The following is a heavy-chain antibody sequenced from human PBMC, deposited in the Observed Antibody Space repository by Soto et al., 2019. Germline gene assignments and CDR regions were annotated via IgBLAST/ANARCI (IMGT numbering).Heavy chain of an antibody. CDR3: ASASSGWFRFDY. CDR1: GGTFSSYA. D-gene: IGHD6-19*01. CDR2: IIPIFGTA. V-gene: IGHV1-69*13. J-gene: IGHJ4*02. Sequence: SVKVSCKASGGTFSSYAISWVRQAPGQGLEWMGGIIPIFGTANYAQKFQGRVTITADESTSTAYMELSSLRSEDTAVYYCASASSGWFRFDYWGQGNLVTVSS.